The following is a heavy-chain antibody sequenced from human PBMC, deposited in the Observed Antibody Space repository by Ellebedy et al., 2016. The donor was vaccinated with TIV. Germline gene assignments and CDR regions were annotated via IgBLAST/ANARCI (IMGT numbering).Heavy chain of an antibody. D-gene: IGHD4-17*01. CDR3: ARRGSYGDYAVQINNWFDS. CDR2: IRDDSEK. V-gene: IGHV3-7*01. J-gene: IGHJ5*01. Sequence: GESLKISCAASGFSFRSYWMSWVRQVPGKGLEWVANIRDDSEKYYVDSVKGRFTISRDNYKNSLYLQMHSLRVEDTAVYYCARRGSYGDYAVQINNWFDSWGQGALVTVSS. CDR1: GFSFRSYW.